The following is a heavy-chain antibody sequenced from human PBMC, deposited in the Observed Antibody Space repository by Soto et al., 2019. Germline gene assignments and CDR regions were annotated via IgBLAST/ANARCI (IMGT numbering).Heavy chain of an antibody. J-gene: IGHJ3*01. Sequence: PSETLSLTCTLSGVSITSGAYYWTWVRQHPGKGLEWMGYIYYNGNTYFSSSLMSRLTISIDTSKYQFFLQLSSLTAAETAMHFCASARLRAVYAMDFWGQGTMDTVSS. CDR2: IYYNGNT. CDR1: GVSITSGAYY. V-gene: IGHV4-31*03. D-gene: IGHD4-17*01. CDR3: ASARLRAVYAMDF.